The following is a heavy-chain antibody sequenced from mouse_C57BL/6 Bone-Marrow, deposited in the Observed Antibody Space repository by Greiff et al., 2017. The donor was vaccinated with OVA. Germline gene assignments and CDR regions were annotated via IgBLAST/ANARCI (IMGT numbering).Heavy chain of an antibody. V-gene: IGHV5-17*01. J-gene: IGHJ1*03. CDR2: ISSGSSTI. CDR3: ARPRGSSYWYFDV. Sequence: QLQQSGGGLVKPGGSLKLSCAASGFTFSDYGMHWVRQAPEKGLEWVAYISSGSSTIYYADTVKGRFTISRDNAKNTLFLQMTSLRSEDTAMYYCARPRGSSYWYFDVWGTGTTVTVSS. CDR1: GFTFSDYG. D-gene: IGHD1-1*01.